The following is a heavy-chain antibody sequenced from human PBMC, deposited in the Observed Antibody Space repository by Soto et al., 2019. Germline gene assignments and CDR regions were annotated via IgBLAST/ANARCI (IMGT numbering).Heavy chain of an antibody. CDR2: INAGGGGT. J-gene: IGHJ4*02. CDR3: ARETYNSGRFEY. D-gene: IGHD1-1*01. Sequence: GASVKVSCKASGYPFSRYAIHWVRQAPGQRLEWMGWINAGGGGTKYSQSFQGRVTITRDTSASTAYMELSSLTSEDTAVYYCARETYNSGRFEYWGQGTLVTVSS. V-gene: IGHV1-3*01. CDR1: GYPFSRYA.